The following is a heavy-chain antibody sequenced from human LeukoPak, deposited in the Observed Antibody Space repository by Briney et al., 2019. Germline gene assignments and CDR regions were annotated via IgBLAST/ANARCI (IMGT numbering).Heavy chain of an antibody. Sequence: GASVKVSCKASGYTFTSYYMHWVRQAPGQGLEWMGIINPSGGNTRYAQKFQGRVTMTRDTSTSTVYMELSSLRSEDTAVCYCARGPADDSSGYYSSDGAFDIWGQGTMVTVSS. CDR1: GYTFTSYY. CDR3: ARGPADDSSGYYSSDGAFDI. J-gene: IGHJ3*02. CDR2: INPSGGNT. V-gene: IGHV1-46*01. D-gene: IGHD3-22*01.